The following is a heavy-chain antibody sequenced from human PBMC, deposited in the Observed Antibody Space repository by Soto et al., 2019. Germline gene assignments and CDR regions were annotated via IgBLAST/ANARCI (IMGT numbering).Heavy chain of an antibody. CDR3: ARVYMVRGTIIRYFDY. CDR1: GGSISSSNW. CDR2: IYHSGST. Sequence: QVQLQESGPGLVKPSGTLSLTCAVSGGSISSSNWWSWVRQPPGKGLEWIGKIYHSGSTNYNPSLKSRVTISVDKSKIQFSLKRRSVPAADTAVYYCARVYMVRGTIIRYFDYWGQGTLVTVSS. D-gene: IGHD3-10*01. V-gene: IGHV4-4*02. J-gene: IGHJ4*02.